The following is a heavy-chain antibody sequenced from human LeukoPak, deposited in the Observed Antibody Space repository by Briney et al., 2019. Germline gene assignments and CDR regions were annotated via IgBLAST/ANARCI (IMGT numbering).Heavy chain of an antibody. CDR1: GFTFSSYA. D-gene: IGHD6-13*01. CDR2: ISYDGSNK. J-gene: IGHJ6*02. CDR3: ARQTGYSTWNGMDV. Sequence: GGSLRLSCAVSGFTFSSYAMHWVRQAPGKGLEWVAVISYDGSNKYYADSVKGRFTISRDNSKNTLYLQMNSLRAEDTAVYYCARQTGYSTWNGMDVWGQGTTVTVSS. V-gene: IGHV3-30-3*01.